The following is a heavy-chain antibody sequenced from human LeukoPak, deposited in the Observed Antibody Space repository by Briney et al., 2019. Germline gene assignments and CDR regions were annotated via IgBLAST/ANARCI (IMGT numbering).Heavy chain of an antibody. CDR2: IKQDGGQK. V-gene: IGHV3-7*03. J-gene: IGHJ3*02. D-gene: IGHD3-10*01. CDR3: ARGDYYGSGTYYHDAFDI. CDR1: GFTFSSCW. Sequence: GGSLRLSCAASGFTFSSCWMSWVRQAPGKGLEWVANIKQDGGQKFYVDSVKGRFTISRDNAKNSLYLPMNSLRAEDTAVYYCARGDYYGSGTYYHDAFDIWGQGTMVTVSS.